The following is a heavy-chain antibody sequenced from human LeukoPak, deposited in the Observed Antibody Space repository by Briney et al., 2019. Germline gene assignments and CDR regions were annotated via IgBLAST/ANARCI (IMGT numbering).Heavy chain of an antibody. CDR2: IYPGDSDT. V-gene: IGHV5-51*01. CDR3: ARRDYDDYTDY. D-gene: IGHD3-3*01. J-gene: IGHJ4*02. CDR1: GYVFTSYW. Sequence: GEALQISCKGSGYVFTSYWIGWVRQMPGKGVEWMGIIYPGDSDTRYSASFQGQVTISVDKSITTAYLQWSSLKASDTGMYYCARRDYDDYTDYWGQGTLVTVSS.